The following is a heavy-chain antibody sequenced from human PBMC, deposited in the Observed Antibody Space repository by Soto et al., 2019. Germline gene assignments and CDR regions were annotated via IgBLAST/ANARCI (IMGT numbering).Heavy chain of an antibody. V-gene: IGHV4-61*08. Sequence: SETLSLTCTVSGGSVSIGGYFWSWIRQPPGKGLEWIGFIYYSGSTNYNPSLKSRVTISIDTSKNQFALNVSSVTAADTAVYYCARVGCSGASCYSIDYYYAMDVWGQGTSVTVS. D-gene: IGHD2-15*01. CDR1: GGSVSIGGYF. J-gene: IGHJ6*02. CDR2: IYYSGST. CDR3: ARVGCSGASCYSIDYYYAMDV.